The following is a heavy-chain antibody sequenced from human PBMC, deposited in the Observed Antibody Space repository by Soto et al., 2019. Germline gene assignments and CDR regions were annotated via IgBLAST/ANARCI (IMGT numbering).Heavy chain of an antibody. CDR2: INPNSGGT. V-gene: IGHV1-2*04. Sequence: ASVKVSCKASGYTFTGYDMHWVRQAPGQGLEWMGWINPNSGGTNYAQKFQGWVTMTRDTSISTAYMELSRLRSDDTAVYYCARGTDGITMEGPGMDVWGQGTTVTVSS. CDR3: ARGTDGITMEGPGMDV. J-gene: IGHJ6*02. CDR1: GYTFTGYD. D-gene: IGHD3-10*01.